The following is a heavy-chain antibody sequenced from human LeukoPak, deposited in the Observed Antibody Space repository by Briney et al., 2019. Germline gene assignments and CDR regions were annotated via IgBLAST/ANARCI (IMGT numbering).Heavy chain of an antibody. J-gene: IGHJ4*02. D-gene: IGHD1-26*01. Sequence: SETLSLTCTVSGGSISSSSYYWGWIRQPPGKGLEWIGSIYYSGSTYYNPSLKSRVAISVDTSKNQFSLKLSSVTAADTAVYYCARRRGASFDYWGQGTLVTVSS. V-gene: IGHV4-39*01. CDR2: IYYSGST. CDR1: GGSISSSSYY. CDR3: ARRRGASFDY.